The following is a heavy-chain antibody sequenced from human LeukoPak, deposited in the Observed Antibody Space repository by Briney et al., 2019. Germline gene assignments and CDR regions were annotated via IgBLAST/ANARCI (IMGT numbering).Heavy chain of an antibody. CDR1: GFTFSSYS. J-gene: IGHJ4*02. V-gene: IGHV3-21*01. Sequence: PGGSLRLPCAASGFTFSSYSMNWVRQAPGKGLEWVSSISSSSSYIYYADSVKGRFTISRDNAKNSLYLQMNSLRAEDTAVYYCARLGRLLWFGEFLFDYWGQGTLVTVSS. D-gene: IGHD3-10*01. CDR3: ARLGRLLWFGEFLFDY. CDR2: ISSSSSYI.